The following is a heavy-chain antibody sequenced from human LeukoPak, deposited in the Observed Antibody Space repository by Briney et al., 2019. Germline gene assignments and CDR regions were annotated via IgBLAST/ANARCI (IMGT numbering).Heavy chain of an antibody. J-gene: IGHJ4*02. Sequence: GGSPRLSCAAAGFTFSSYEMNWVRQAPGKGLEWVSYISSSGSTIYYADSVKGRLTISRDNAKNSLYLQMNSLRDEDTAVYYCARGNYYDSSGYKTGRGQGTLVTVSS. CDR1: GFTFSSYE. V-gene: IGHV3-48*03. CDR2: ISSSGSTI. CDR3: ARGNYYDSSGYKTG. D-gene: IGHD3-22*01.